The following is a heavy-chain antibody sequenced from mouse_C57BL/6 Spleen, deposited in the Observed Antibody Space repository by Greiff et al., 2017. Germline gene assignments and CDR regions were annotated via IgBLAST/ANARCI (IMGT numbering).Heavy chain of an antibody. J-gene: IGHJ2*01. CDR1: GYTFTDYN. D-gene: IGHD1-1*01. Sequence: EVKLMESGPELVKPGASVKIPCKASGYTFTDYNMDWVKQSHGKSLEWIGDINPNNGGTIYNQKFKGKATLTVDKSSSTAYMELRSLTSEDTAVYYCARSALYYGSSPYYFDYWGQGTTLTVSS. CDR3: ARSALYYGSSPYYFDY. CDR2: INPNNGGT. V-gene: IGHV1-18*01.